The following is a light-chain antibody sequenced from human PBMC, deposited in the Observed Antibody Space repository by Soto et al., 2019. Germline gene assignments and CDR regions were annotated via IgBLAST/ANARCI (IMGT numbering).Light chain of an antibody. V-gene: IGKV1-5*03. J-gene: IGKJ1*01. Sequence: DLQMTQSPSTLSASVGDRVTITCRASQTISTLLAWYQQRPGKAPNLLSYKASSLESGVPSRFSGSGSGKDFTLAISSLQPDDFATYFCQEYSTYPWTFRQGTQVEVK. CDR1: QTISTL. CDR2: KAS. CDR3: QEYSTYPWT.